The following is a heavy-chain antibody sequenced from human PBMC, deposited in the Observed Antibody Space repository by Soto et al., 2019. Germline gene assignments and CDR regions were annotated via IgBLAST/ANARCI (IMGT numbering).Heavy chain of an antibody. D-gene: IGHD3-22*01. J-gene: IGHJ6*02. CDR1: GFTFTSSA. CDR3: AADHGGDSTEDYYYYGMDV. V-gene: IGHV1-58*01. Sequence: QMQLVQSGPEVKKPGTSVKVSCKASGFTFTSSAVQWVRQARGQRLEWIGWIVVGSGNTNYAQKFQERVTITRDMSTSTAYMELSSLRSEDTAVYYCAADHGGDSTEDYYYYGMDVWGQGTTVTVSS. CDR2: IVVGSGNT.